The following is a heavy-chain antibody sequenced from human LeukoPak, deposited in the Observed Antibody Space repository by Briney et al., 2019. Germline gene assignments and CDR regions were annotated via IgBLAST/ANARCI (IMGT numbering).Heavy chain of an antibody. Sequence: GGSLRLSCAASGFTFSDYAMNWVRQAPGKGLEWVSHISTSSTTIYYADSVKGRFTISRDNARNSLYLQMNSLRAEDTAVYYCARVTGGAAADYWGQGTLVTVSS. CDR2: ISTSSTTI. CDR1: GFTFSDYA. D-gene: IGHD6-13*01. CDR3: ARVTGGAAADY. J-gene: IGHJ4*02. V-gene: IGHV3-48*04.